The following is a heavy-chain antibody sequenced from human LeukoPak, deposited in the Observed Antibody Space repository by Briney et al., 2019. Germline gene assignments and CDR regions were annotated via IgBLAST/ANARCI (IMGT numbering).Heavy chain of an antibody. J-gene: IGHJ6*02. D-gene: IGHD6-19*01. Sequence: SETLSLTCAVYGGSFSGYYWSWIRQPPGKGLEWIGEINHSGSTNYNPSLKSRVTIPVDTSKNQFSLKLSSVTAADTAVYYCAREGIAVGMDVWGQGTTVTVSS. V-gene: IGHV4-34*01. CDR3: AREGIAVGMDV. CDR1: GGSFSGYY. CDR2: INHSGST.